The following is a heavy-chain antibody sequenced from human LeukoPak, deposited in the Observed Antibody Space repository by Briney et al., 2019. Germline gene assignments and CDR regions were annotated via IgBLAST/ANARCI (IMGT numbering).Heavy chain of an antibody. CDR3: AREGGAFDI. CDR2: ISSNGGST. CDR1: GFTFSSYA. J-gene: IGHJ3*02. V-gene: IGHV3-64*01. D-gene: IGHD3-16*01. Sequence: PGGSLRLSCAASGFTFSSYAMSWVRQAPGKGLEYVSAISSNGGSTYYANSVKGRFTISRGNSKNTLYLQMGSLRAEDMAVYYCAREGGAFDIWGQGTMVTVSS.